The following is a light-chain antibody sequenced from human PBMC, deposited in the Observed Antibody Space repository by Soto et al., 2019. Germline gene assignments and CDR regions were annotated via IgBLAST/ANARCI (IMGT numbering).Light chain of an antibody. J-gene: IGKJ1*01. CDR2: AAS. V-gene: IGKV3-20*01. Sequence: EIVLTQSPGTLSLSPGERATLSCKASQTVQFNYVAWYQQKPGQAPRLLINAASNRATGIPDRFSGSGSGMVFTLTISSLEPEYVAVYYCQQSGDSPWTFGQGTKVEI. CDR1: QTVQFNY. CDR3: QQSGDSPWT.